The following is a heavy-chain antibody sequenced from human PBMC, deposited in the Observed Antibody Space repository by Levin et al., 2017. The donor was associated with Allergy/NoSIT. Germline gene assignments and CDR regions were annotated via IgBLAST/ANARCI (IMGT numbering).Heavy chain of an antibody. J-gene: IGHJ4*02. V-gene: IGHV3-23*01. Sequence: PGESLKISCAASGFTFSTYALSWVRQAPGKGLEWVSGLSGSGGSTYYADSVKGRFTISRDNSKNTLYLQMNSLRAEDTAVYYCAKAGHFGVYFDYWGQGTLVTVSS. D-gene: IGHD4-17*01. CDR3: AKAGHFGVYFDY. CDR2: LSGSGGST. CDR1: GFTFSTYA.